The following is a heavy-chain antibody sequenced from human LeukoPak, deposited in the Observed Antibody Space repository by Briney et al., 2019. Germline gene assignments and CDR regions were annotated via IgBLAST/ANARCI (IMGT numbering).Heavy chain of an antibody. CDR3: ARGGASARGRYCSGGSCLDY. CDR1: GFTFSTYT. Sequence: QPGGSLRLSCAASGFTFSTYTMNWVRQAPGKGLEWVSSISSSSLYIYYADSVKGRFTISRDNSKNTLYLQMNSLRAEDTAVYYCARGGASARGRYCSGGSCLDYWGQGTLVTVSS. V-gene: IGHV3-21*04. J-gene: IGHJ4*02. D-gene: IGHD2-15*01. CDR2: ISSSSLYI.